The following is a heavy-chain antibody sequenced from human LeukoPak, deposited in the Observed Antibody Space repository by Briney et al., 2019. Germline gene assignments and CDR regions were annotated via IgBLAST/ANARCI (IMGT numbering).Heavy chain of an antibody. J-gene: IGHJ6*02. D-gene: IGHD2-15*01. V-gene: IGHV1-69*13. CDR1: GGTFSSYA. Sequence: GASVKVSCKASGGTFSSYAISWVRQAPGQGLEWMGGIIPIFGTANYAQKFQGRVTITADESTSTAYMELSSLRSEDTAVYYCARDGWDCSGGSCNLKGMDVWGQGTTVTVSS. CDR2: IIPIFGTA. CDR3: ARDGWDCSGGSCNLKGMDV.